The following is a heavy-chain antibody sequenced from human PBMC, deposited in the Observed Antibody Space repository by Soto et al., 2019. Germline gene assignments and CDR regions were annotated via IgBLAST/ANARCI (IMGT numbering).Heavy chain of an antibody. D-gene: IGHD3-22*01. CDR3: ARDGDGSGYFLDY. CDR1: GGSISSGGYY. J-gene: IGHJ4*02. Sequence: QVQLQESGPGLVKPSQTLSLICTVSGGSISSGGYYWSWIRQHPGKGLEWIGYIYSSGSTYYNPSLKSRVSISLDSSKIHFSLNLSSVTAADTAVDYCARDGDGSGYFLDYWGQGTLVTVAS. V-gene: IGHV4-31*03. CDR2: IYSSGST.